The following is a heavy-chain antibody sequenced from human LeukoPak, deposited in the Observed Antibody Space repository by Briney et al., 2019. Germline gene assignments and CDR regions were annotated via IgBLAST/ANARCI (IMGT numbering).Heavy chain of an antibody. CDR3: ARGDPREAEVFDY. V-gene: IGHV3-20*04. CDR2: IDGSGGTI. Sequence: RPGGSLRLSCAASGFNFGDYGMSWVRQVPGKGLEWVSSIDGSGGTIGYGDSVRGRFTTSRDNGQKSLYLQMDSLRVEDTAFYYCARGDPREAEVFDYWGQGTLVTVSS. CDR1: GFNFGDYG. J-gene: IGHJ4*02. D-gene: IGHD1-14*01.